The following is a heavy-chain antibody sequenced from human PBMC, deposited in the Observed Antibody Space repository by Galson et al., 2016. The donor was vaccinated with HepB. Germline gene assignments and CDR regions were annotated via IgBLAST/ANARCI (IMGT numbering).Heavy chain of an antibody. CDR2: IYYSGNS. Sequence: SETLSLTCIVSCVSISDYYWSWIRQPPGKGLEWIGYIYYSGNSNYNPSLKGRVTMSVDTSRNEFSLKLTSVNAADTAVYYCARPRYSYSLEVWGQGTTVTVSS. CDR3: ARPRYSYSLEV. CDR1: CVSISDYY. D-gene: IGHD2-21*01. V-gene: IGHV4-59*01. J-gene: IGHJ6*02.